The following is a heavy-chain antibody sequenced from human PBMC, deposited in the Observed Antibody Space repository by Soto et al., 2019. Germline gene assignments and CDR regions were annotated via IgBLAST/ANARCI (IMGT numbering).Heavy chain of an antibody. CDR1: GFTFDDYA. CDR2: IDWNSGSI. CDR3: VKGRGTYFVYFGLDV. V-gene: IGHV3-9*01. Sequence: EVQLVESGGGLVQPGRSLRLSCVASGFTFDDYAMHWVRQAPGKGLEWVSSIDWNSGSIAYADSVKGRFTISRDNVRNSLYLQMSSLTAEATALYYCVKGRGTYFVYFGLDVWGQGITVTVSS. D-gene: IGHD3-10*02. J-gene: IGHJ6*02.